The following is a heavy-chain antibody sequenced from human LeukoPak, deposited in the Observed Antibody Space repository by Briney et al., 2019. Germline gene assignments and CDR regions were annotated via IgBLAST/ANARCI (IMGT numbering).Heavy chain of an antibody. Sequence: SVKVSCKASGGTFSSYAISWVRQAPGQGLEWMGGIIPIFGTANYAQKFQGRVTITADGSTSTAYMELSSLRSEDTAVYYCARDPAPPQWFKYYYYGMDVWGQGTTVTVSS. CDR2: IIPIFGTA. D-gene: IGHD3-22*01. CDR3: ARDPAPPQWFKYYYYGMDV. V-gene: IGHV1-69*13. CDR1: GGTFSSYA. J-gene: IGHJ6*02.